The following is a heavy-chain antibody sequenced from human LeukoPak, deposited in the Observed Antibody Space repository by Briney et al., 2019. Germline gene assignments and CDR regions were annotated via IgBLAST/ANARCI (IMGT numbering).Heavy chain of an antibody. Sequence: GGSLRLSCAASGFTFSSYGMHWVRQAPGKGLEWVAVIWYDGSNKYYADSVKGRFTISRDNSKNTLYLQINSLRAEDTAVYYCARDGSDYYDGSRYYSYFDYWGQGTLVTVSS. CDR3: ARDGSDYYDGSRYYSYFDY. J-gene: IGHJ4*02. CDR2: IWYDGSNK. D-gene: IGHD3-22*01. V-gene: IGHV3-33*01. CDR1: GFTFSSYG.